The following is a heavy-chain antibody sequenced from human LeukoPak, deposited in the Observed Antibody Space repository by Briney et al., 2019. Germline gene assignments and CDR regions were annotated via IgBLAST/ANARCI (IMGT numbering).Heavy chain of an antibody. CDR1: GYTFTGNY. V-gene: IGHV1-2*02. D-gene: IGHD3-3*01. Sequence: ASVTVSCKASGYTFTGNYMHWVRQAPGQGLAWMGWINPNSGGTNYAQKFQGRVTMTRDTSISTAYMELSRLRSDDTAVYYCARGDYDFWSGYRAFDIWGQGTMVTVSS. CDR3: ARGDYDFWSGYRAFDI. CDR2: INPNSGGT. J-gene: IGHJ3*02.